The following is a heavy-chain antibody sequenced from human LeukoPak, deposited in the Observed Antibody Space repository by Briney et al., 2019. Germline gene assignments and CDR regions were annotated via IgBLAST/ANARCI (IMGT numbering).Heavy chain of an antibody. D-gene: IGHD5-12*01. Sequence: SQTLSLTCTVSGGSISSGDYYWSWIRQPPGKGLEWIGYIYYSGSTYYNPSLKSRVTISVDTSKNQFSLKLSSVTAADTAVYYCAFGVVATPDAFDIWGQGQWSPSLQ. CDR3: AFGVVATPDAFDI. J-gene: IGHJ3*02. CDR2: IYYSGST. V-gene: IGHV4-30-4*08. CDR1: GGSISSGDYY.